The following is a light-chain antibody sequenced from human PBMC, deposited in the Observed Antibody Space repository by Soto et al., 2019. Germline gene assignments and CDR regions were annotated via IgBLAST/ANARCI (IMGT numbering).Light chain of an antibody. CDR2: DVS. V-gene: IGLV2-11*01. Sequence: QSALTQPRSVSGSPGQSVTISCTGTSSDVGGYNYVSWYQQHPGKAPKLMIYDVSKRPSGVPDRFSGSKSGNTASLTISGLQAEDEADYYCCSYAGSYTVAFGGGTKFTVL. CDR1: SSDVGGYNY. CDR3: CSYAGSYTVA. J-gene: IGLJ2*01.